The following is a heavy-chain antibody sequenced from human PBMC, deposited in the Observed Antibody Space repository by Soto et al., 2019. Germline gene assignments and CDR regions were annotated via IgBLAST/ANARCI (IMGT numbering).Heavy chain of an antibody. Sequence: SETLSLTCAVHGESFSGYGGPFSGYYWSWIRQTPGKGLEWIGYIYYSGSTYYNPSLKSRVIISVDTSKNQFSLKLSSVTAADTAVYYCARHPVVRGDASAFDIWGQGTMVTVSS. CDR2: IYYSGST. CDR1: GESFSGYGGPFSGYY. D-gene: IGHD3-10*01. J-gene: IGHJ3*02. CDR3: ARHPVVRGDASAFDI. V-gene: IGHV4-30-4*08.